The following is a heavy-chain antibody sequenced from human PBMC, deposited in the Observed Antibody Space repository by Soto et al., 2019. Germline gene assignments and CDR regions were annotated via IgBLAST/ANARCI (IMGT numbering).Heavy chain of an antibody. CDR1: GFNFSDYY. D-gene: IGHD1-26*01. CDR2: IFDSGNTI. J-gene: IGHJ4*02. V-gene: IGHV3-11*01. Sequence: PGGSLRLSCAASGFNFSDYYMTWIRQAPGKGLEWVSYIFDSGNTIYYADSVKGRFTVSRDNAKNSLYLQMNSLRAEDTAVYYCARVRQSGTYTFDYWGQGTLVTVSS. CDR3: ARVRQSGTYTFDY.